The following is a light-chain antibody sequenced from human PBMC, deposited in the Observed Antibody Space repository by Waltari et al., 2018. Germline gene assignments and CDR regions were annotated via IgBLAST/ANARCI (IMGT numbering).Light chain of an antibody. J-gene: IGKJ4*01. V-gene: IGKV1-5*03. CDR2: EAS. CDR3: QMYTTYSQT. Sequence: DIQMTQSPSTLSASVGDKVTITCRSSQSLTNWLAWYQQKPVKAPTLLIYEASTLESGVPSRFSGSGSGAEFTLTISSLQPDDFATYYCQMYTTYSQTFGGGTKVEMK. CDR1: QSLTNW.